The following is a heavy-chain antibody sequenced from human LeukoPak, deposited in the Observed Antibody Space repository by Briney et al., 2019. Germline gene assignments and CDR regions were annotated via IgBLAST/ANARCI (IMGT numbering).Heavy chain of an antibody. V-gene: IGHV4-31*03. J-gene: IGHJ3*01. CDR2: IYYSGST. CDR1: GGSISSGGYY. D-gene: IGHD5-24*01. CDR3: ARGIRRDGYNSGAFDV. Sequence: PSETLSLTCTVSGGSISSGGYYWSWIRQHPGKGLEWLGYIYYSGSTYYNPSLKSRVTISVDTSKNQFSLKLKSVTAADTSIYYCARGIRRDGYNSGAFDVWGQGTMVTVSS.